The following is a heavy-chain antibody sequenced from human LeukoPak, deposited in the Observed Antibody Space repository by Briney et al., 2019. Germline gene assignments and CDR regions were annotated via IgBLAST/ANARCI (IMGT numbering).Heavy chain of an antibody. CDR2: ISYDGSNK. CDR1: GFTFSSYA. Sequence: PGRSLRLSCAASGFTFSSYAMHWVRQAPGKGLERVAVISYDGSNKYYADSVKGRFTISRDNSKNTLYLQMNSLRAEDTAVYYCARDLYYWGQGTLVTVSS. CDR3: ARDLYY. V-gene: IGHV3-30*04. J-gene: IGHJ4*02.